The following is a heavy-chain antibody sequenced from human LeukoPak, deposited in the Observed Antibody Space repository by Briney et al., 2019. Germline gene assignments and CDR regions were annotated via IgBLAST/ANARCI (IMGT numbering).Heavy chain of an antibody. V-gene: IGHV3-21*04. J-gene: IGHJ3*02. D-gene: IGHD3-22*01. Sequence: GGSLRLSCAASGFTFSGYSMNWVRQAPGKGLEWVSSISSSSIYIYYADSVKGRFTISRDNSKNTLYLQMNSLRAEDTAVYYCAKVRMITMIAYDAFDIWGQGTMVTVSS. CDR2: ISSSSIYI. CDR1: GFTFSGYS. CDR3: AKVRMITMIAYDAFDI.